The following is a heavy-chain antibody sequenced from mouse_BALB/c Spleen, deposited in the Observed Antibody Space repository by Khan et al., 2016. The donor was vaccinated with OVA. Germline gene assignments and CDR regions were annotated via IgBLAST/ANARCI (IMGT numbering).Heavy chain of an antibody. Sequence: QVQLQQSGAELARPGASVKLSCTASGYTFTDYYINWVKQRTGQGLEWIGEISPGSGDTYYNERFMGKATLTADKSSSTAYMQLSSRTSEASAVYFGARRNYFGYTFAYWGQGTLVTVSA. CDR3: ARRNYFGYTFAY. CDR2: ISPGSGDT. V-gene: IGHV1-77*01. CDR1: GYTFTDYY. J-gene: IGHJ3*01. D-gene: IGHD1-2*01.